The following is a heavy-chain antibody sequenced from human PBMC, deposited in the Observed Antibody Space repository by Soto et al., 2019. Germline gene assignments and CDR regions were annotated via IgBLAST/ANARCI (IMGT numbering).Heavy chain of an antibody. J-gene: IGHJ4*02. Sequence: LSRAGAVGGGSFRGYYWSWIRQPPGKGLEWIGEINHSGSTNYNPSLKSRVTISVDTSKNQFSLKLSSVTAADTAVSSCARYFDWFRFDYWGPGTLVTVSS. CDR1: GGSFRGYY. V-gene: IGHV4-34*01. CDR2: INHSGST. D-gene: IGHD3-9*01. CDR3: ARYFDWFRFDY.